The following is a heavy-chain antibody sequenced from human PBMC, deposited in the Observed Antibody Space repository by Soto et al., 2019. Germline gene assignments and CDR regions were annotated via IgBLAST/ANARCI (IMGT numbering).Heavy chain of an antibody. CDR3: ARDRGDGDYGRYFDY. D-gene: IGHD4-17*01. Sequence: EVQLVESGGGLVKPGGSLRLSCAASGFTFSSYSMNWVRQAPGMGLEWVSSISSSSSYIYYADSVKGRFTISRDNAKNSLYLQMNSLRAEDTAVYYCARDRGDGDYGRYFDYWGQGTLVTVSS. CDR2: ISSSSSYI. CDR1: GFTFSSYS. J-gene: IGHJ4*02. V-gene: IGHV3-21*01.